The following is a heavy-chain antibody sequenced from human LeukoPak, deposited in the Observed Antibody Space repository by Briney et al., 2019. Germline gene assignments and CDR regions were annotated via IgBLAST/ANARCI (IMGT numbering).Heavy chain of an antibody. V-gene: IGHV4-59*01. D-gene: IGHD2-21*02. Sequence: SETLSLTCTVSGGSISSYYWSWIRQPPGKGLEWIGYIYYSGSTNYNPSLKSRVTISVDTSKNQFSLKLSSVTAADTAVYYCARGAPMTPTRGTFDIWGQGTMVTVSS. J-gene: IGHJ3*02. CDR1: GGSISSYY. CDR2: IYYSGST. CDR3: ARGAPMTPTRGTFDI.